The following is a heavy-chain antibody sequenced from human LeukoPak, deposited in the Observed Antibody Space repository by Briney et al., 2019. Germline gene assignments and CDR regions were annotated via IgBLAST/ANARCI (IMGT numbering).Heavy chain of an antibody. J-gene: IGHJ6*02. D-gene: IGHD3-3*01. CDR2: IYHSGST. V-gene: IGHV4-4*02. Sequence: PSGTLSLTCAVSGGSISSSNWWSWVRQPPGKGLEWIGEIYHSGSTNYNPSLKSRVTISVDKSKNQFSLKLSSVTAADTAVYYCARDMAKYYDFWSGYPTIGYYYYGMDVWGQGTTVTVSS. CDR3: ARDMAKYYDFWSGYPTIGYYYYGMDV. CDR1: GGSISSSNW.